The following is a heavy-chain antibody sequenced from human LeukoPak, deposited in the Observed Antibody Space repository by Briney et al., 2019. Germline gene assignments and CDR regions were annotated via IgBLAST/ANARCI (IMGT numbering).Heavy chain of an antibody. CDR3: ARDCSSTSCYYTFDY. CDR1: GGTFSSYT. J-gene: IGHJ4*02. V-gene: IGHV1-2*02. D-gene: IGHD2-2*01. Sequence: ASVKVSCKASGGTFSSYTISWVRQAPGQGLEWMGWINPNSGGTNYAQKFQGRVTMTRDTSISTAYMELSRLRSDDTAVYYCARDCSSTSCYYTFDYWGQGTLVTVSS. CDR2: INPNSGGT.